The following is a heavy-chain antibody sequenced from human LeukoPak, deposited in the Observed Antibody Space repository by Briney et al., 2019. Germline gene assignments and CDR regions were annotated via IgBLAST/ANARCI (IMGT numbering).Heavy chain of an antibody. CDR1: GYTFSSYD. CDR3: TRDRSYPIWYFDL. J-gene: IGHJ2*01. Sequence: GASVKVSCKASGYTFSSYDFNWVRQAAGQGLEWMGWMNPNSGTTGYTQKFQGRITMTRNTSINTAYMHLSSLTSDDTAVYYCTRDRSYPIWYFDLWGRGTLVTVPS. V-gene: IGHV1-8*01. CDR2: MNPNSGTT.